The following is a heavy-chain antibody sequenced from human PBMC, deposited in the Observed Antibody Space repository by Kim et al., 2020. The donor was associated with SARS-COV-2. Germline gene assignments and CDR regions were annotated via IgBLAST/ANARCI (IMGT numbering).Heavy chain of an antibody. D-gene: IGHD3-3*01. CDR1: GGSISSSNW. CDR2: IYHSGST. J-gene: IGHJ4*02. V-gene: IGHV4-4*02. Sequence: SETLSLTCAVSGGSISSSNWWSWVRQPPGKGLEWIGEIYHSGSTNYNPSLKSRVTISVDKSKNQFSLKLSSVTAADTAVYYCARSSGGFTGEWLIGYWGQGTLVTVSS. CDR3: ARSSGGFTGEWLIGY.